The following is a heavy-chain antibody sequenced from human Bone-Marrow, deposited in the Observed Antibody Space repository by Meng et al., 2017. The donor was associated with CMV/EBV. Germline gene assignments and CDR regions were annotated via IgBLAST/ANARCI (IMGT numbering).Heavy chain of an antibody. CDR1: GFIFSSFG. Sequence: GGSLRLSCATSGFIFSSFGFHWVRQASGKGLEWVGRIRTKGNNYATAYAASVKGRFTISRDDSKDTVYLQMNSLKTEDTAVYYCAKTLVSTTEGYWGQGTLVTVSS. CDR2: IRTKGNNYAT. V-gene: IGHV3-73*01. J-gene: IGHJ4*02. D-gene: IGHD4-17*01. CDR3: AKTLVSTTEGY.